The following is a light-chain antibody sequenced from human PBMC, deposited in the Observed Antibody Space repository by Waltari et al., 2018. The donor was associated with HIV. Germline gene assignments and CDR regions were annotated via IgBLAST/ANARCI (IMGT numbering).Light chain of an antibody. V-gene: IGLV1-44*01. CDR3: AAWDDSLNGVV. CDR1: SSNIGSNT. CDR2: SNN. Sequence: QSVLTQPPSASGTPGQRVTISCSGSSSNIGSNTVNWYQQLPGTAPKLLIYSNNHRPSGVHDRFSGSKSGTSASLAISGLQSEDEADYYCAAWDDSLNGVVFGRGTKLTVL. J-gene: IGLJ2*01.